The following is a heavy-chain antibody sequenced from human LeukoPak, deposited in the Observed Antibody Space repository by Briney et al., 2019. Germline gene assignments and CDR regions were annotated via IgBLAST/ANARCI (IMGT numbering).Heavy chain of an antibody. D-gene: IGHD3-10*01. J-gene: IGHJ4*02. CDR2: IWSDGSNK. CDR3: ARDRGGSKYFDS. Sequence: GGSLRLSCAASGFTFSSYWMHWVRQAPGKGLEWVAVIWSDGSNKFYADSVKGRFTISRDNSKNTLFLQMNSLRAEDTALYSCARDRGGSKYFDSWGQGTLVTVSS. V-gene: IGHV3-33*08. CDR1: GFTFSSYW.